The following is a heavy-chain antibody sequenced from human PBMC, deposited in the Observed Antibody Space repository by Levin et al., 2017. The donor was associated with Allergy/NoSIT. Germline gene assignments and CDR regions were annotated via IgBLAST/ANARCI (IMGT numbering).Heavy chain of an antibody. CDR3: ARDSGRPGKYWYFDL. V-gene: IGHV1-2*04. J-gene: IGHJ2*01. CDR1: GYTFTDYF. D-gene: IGHD3-10*01. Sequence: GESLKISCRASGYTFTDYFLHWVRQAPGQGPEWMGLIDPKRGGTEYAQKFQCWVTMTRDTSINTVYMQFNRLTFDDTAVYYCARDSGRPGKYWYFDLWGRGTLVTVSS. CDR2: IDPKRGGT.